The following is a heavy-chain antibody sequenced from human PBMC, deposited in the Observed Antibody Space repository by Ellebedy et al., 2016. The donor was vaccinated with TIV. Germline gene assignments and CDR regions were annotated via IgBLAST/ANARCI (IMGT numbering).Heavy chain of an antibody. J-gene: IGHJ4*02. D-gene: IGHD1/OR15-1a*01. CDR3: ARENWTNDY. Sequence: GESLKISCAASGFSFSTLWMSWVRQAPGKGLEWVANINQDGSEKNYVDSVKGRFTMSRDNAKNPLYLQMNSVRAEDTAVYYCARENWTNDYWGQGTLVTVSS. CDR2: INQDGSEK. V-gene: IGHV3-7*04. CDR1: GFSFSTLW.